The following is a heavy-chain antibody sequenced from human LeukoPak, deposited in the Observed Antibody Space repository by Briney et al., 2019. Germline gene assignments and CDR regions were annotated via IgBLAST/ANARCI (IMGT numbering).Heavy chain of an antibody. CDR1: GFTFSSYW. CDR3: AKDYRRFGEFRGCYFDY. J-gene: IGHJ4*02. V-gene: IGHV3-7*03. CDR2: IKQDGSEK. D-gene: IGHD3-10*01. Sequence: GGSLRLSCAASGFTFSSYWMSWVRQAPGKGLEWVANIKQDGSEKYYVDSVKGRFTISRDNAKNSLYLQMNSLRAEDTALYYCAKDYRRFGEFRGCYFDYWGQGTLVTVSS.